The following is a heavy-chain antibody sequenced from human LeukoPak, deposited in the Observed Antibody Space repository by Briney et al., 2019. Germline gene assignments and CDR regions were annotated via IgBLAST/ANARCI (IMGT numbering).Heavy chain of an antibody. D-gene: IGHD3-22*01. CDR2: IWYDGSNK. Sequence: GSLRLSCAASGLTFSGYGMHWVRQAPGKGLEWVAVIWYDGSNKYYADSVKGRFTISRDNSKNTLYLQMNSLRAEDTAVYYCAREYYYDSSGYLDYWGQGTLVTVSS. CDR3: AREYYYDSSGYLDY. J-gene: IGHJ4*02. CDR1: GLTFSGYG. V-gene: IGHV3-33*01.